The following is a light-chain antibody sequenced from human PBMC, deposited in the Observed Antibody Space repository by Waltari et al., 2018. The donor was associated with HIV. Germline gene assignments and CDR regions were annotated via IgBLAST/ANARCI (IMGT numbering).Light chain of an antibody. Sequence: IVMTQSPDSLAVSLGERATIHCKSNQSVLYSSNNKNYLAWYQQKPGQPPKLLIYWASTRESGVPDRFSGSGSGTDFTLTISSLQAEDVAVYYCQQYYSIPLTFGGGTKVEIK. V-gene: IGKV4-1*01. CDR3: QQYYSIPLT. CDR2: WAS. CDR1: QSVLYSSNNKNY. J-gene: IGKJ4*01.